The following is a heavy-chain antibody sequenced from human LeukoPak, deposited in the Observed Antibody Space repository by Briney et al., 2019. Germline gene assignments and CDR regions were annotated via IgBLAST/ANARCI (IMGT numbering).Heavy chain of an antibody. Sequence: GGSLRLSCAASGFTFSSYWMHWVRQAPGKGLEWVSYISSSGSTIYYADSVKGRFTISRDNAKNSLYLQMNSLRAEDTAVYYCARGTNFYGDYTGLDVWGQGTTVTVSS. CDR1: GFTFSSYW. CDR2: ISSSGSTI. CDR3: ARGTNFYGDYTGLDV. J-gene: IGHJ6*02. V-gene: IGHV3-48*04. D-gene: IGHD4-17*01.